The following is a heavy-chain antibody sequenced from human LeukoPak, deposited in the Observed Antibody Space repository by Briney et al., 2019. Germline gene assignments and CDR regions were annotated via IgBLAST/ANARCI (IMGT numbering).Heavy chain of an antibody. J-gene: IGHJ5*02. CDR1: GGSISSYY. D-gene: IGHD2-21*02. Sequence: SETLSLTCTVSGGSISSYYWSWIRQPPGKGLEWIGYIYYSGSTNYNPSLKSRVTISVDTSKNQFSLKLSSVTAADTAVYYCAGVTAILDWFDPWGQGTLVTVSS. V-gene: IGHV4-59*01. CDR3: AGVTAILDWFDP. CDR2: IYYSGST.